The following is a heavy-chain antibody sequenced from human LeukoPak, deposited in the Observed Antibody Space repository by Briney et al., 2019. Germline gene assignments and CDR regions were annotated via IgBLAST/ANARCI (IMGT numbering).Heavy chain of an antibody. J-gene: IGHJ3*02. CDR2: INHSGST. Sequence: SETLSLTCAVYGGSFSGHYWSWIRQPPGKGLEWIGEINHSGSTNYNPSLESRVTISVDTSKNHFSLKLSSVTAADTAVYYCARVKSGSPTGAFDIWGQGTMVTVSS. V-gene: IGHV4-34*01. D-gene: IGHD1-26*01. CDR3: ARVKSGSPTGAFDI. CDR1: GGSFSGHY.